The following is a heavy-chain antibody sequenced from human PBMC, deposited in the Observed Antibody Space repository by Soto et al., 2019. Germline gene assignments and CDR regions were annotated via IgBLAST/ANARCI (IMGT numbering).Heavy chain of an antibody. Sequence: TGGSLRLSCVASGFSFSTYSMDWVRQAPGKGPEWVSSISSSSSSTYIFYADSVKGRFTISRDNAKNSLYLQMNSLRADDTAVYYCARRGFSTKYYTLDVWGQGTTVTVSS. CDR1: GFSFSTYS. CDR2: ISSSSSSTYI. J-gene: IGHJ6*02. D-gene: IGHD2-2*01. CDR3: ARRGFSTKYYTLDV. V-gene: IGHV3-21*01.